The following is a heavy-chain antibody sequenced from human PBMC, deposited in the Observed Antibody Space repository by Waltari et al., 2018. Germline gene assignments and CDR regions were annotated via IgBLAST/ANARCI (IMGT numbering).Heavy chain of an antibody. D-gene: IGHD3-22*01. CDR3: ARHGRIRAVALIEY. V-gene: IGHV4-34*01. Sequence: QVQLQQWGAGVMKPSETLSLTCAVYGGSFSGYYWTWIRQPPGKGLGWIGEINDSGNPNDISSLKTRLSISIDTSKNQFSLKLTSVTAADTAMYYCARHGRIRAVALIEYWGPGTLVTVSS. CDR2: INDSGNP. CDR1: GGSFSGYY. J-gene: IGHJ4*02.